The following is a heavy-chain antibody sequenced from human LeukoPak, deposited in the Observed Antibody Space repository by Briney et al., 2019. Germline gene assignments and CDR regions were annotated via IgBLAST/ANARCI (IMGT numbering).Heavy chain of an antibody. J-gene: IGHJ4*02. Sequence: GGSLRLSCAASGFTFSDFWMGWVRQAPGKGMEWVANINQGGSESYYVDSVKGRFTISRDNAKKSLFLQMNSLRAEDTAVYYCTKGRSNHYWGQGTLVTVST. CDR1: GFTFSDFW. V-gene: IGHV3-7*01. CDR3: TKGRSNHY. D-gene: IGHD4-11*01. CDR2: INQGGSES.